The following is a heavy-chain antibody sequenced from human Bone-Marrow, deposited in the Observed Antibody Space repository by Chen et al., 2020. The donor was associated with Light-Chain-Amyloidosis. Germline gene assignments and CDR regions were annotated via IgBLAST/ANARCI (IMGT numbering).Heavy chain of an antibody. CDR3: ARSSHRERDGYNPFDY. CDR2: IYFSGST. V-gene: IGHV4-59*01. D-gene: IGHD5-12*01. J-gene: IGHJ4*02. Sequence: QVQLQESGPGLVKPSETLSLTCTVSGDSISRFYWSWIRQPPGKGLEWIGYIYFSGSTNYNPSLKSRVTMSVDTSKNQFSLKLSSVTVADTAVYYCARSSHRERDGYNPFDYWGQGTLVTVSS. CDR1: GDSISRFY.